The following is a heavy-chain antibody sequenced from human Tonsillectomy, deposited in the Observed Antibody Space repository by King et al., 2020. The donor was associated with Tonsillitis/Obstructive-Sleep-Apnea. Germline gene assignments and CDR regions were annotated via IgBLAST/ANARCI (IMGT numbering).Heavy chain of an antibody. Sequence: QLVQSGAEVKKPGASVKVSCKASGYTFTSYGISWVRQAPGQGLEWMGWISAYNGNTNYAQKLQGRVTMTTDTSTSTAYMELRSLRSDDTAVYYCARDRRRAGAVPNGGYFDLWGRGTLVTVSS. CDR3: ARDRRRAGAVPNGGYFDL. V-gene: IGHV1-18*01. D-gene: IGHD6-19*01. CDR2: ISAYNGNT. CDR1: GYTFTSYG. J-gene: IGHJ2*01.